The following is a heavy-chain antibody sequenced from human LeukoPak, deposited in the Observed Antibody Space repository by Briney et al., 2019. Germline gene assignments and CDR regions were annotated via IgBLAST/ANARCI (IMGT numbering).Heavy chain of an antibody. V-gene: IGHV4-31*03. D-gene: IGHD6-13*01. CDR3: ARKEVAAAAYFDY. J-gene: IGHJ4*02. CDR2: IYYSGST. Sequence: PSQTLSLTCTVSGGSISSGGYYWSWIRQHPGKGLEWIGYIYYSGSTYYNPSLKSRVTISVDTSNNQFSLKLSSVTAADTAVYYCARKEVAAAAYFDYWGQGTLVTVSS. CDR1: GGSISSGGYY.